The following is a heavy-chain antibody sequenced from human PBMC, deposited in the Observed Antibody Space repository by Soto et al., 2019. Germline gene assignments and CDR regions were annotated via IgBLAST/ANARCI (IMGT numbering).Heavy chain of an antibody. D-gene: IGHD2-8*01. CDR2: INANVIDT. CDR3: VSWVSAHFDF. V-gene: IGHV3-23*01. CDR1: GFIFGNHG. Sequence: PGGSLRLSCAASGFIFGNHGMTLVRQAPGRALECVSTINANVIDTHYADSVKGRFTISRDNSKSTLDLQMNSLRAEDTAIYYCVSWVSAHFDFWGPGTLVTVSS. J-gene: IGHJ4*02.